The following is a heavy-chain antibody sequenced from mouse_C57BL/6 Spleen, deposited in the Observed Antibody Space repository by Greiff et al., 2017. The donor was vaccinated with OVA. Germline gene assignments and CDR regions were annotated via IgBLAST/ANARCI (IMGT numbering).Heavy chain of an antibody. CDR2: INPSSGYT. Sequence: VMLVESGAELARPGASVKMSCKASGYTFTSYTMHWVKQRPGQGLEWIGYINPSSGYTKYNQKFKDKATLTADKSSSTAYMQLSSLTSEDSAVYYCARTYYSNRYYFVYWGQGTTLTVSS. V-gene: IGHV1-4*01. CDR3: ARTYYSNRYYFVY. J-gene: IGHJ2*01. CDR1: GYTFTSYT. D-gene: IGHD2-5*01.